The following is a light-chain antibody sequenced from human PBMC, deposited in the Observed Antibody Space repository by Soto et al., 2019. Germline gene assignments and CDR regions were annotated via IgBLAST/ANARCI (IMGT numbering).Light chain of an antibody. J-gene: IGKJ5*01. CDR1: QAISRY. CDR3: QQRGNWPH. CDR2: AAS. V-gene: IGKV1-9*01. Sequence: IQLTQSPSSLSASVGDRVTITCRASQAISRYLAWYQQKPGKAPRLLIYAASTLQNGVPSRFSGGGSGTDFTLTISSLEPEDFATYFCQQRGNWPHFGQGTRLEIK.